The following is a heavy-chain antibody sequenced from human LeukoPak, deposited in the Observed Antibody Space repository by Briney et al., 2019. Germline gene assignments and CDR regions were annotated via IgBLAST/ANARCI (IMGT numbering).Heavy chain of an antibody. CDR2: INPNSGDT. D-gene: IGHD5-18*01. Sequence: ASVKVSCKASGYTLTVYYIHWVRQAPGQGLEWMGRINPNSGDTNFAQKFQGRVTMTRDTPISTAYMDLSGLRPDDTAVYYCAREGSGYTYGRGSYFDYRGHGILVTVSS. CDR3: AREGSGYTYGRGSYFDY. J-gene: IGHJ4*01. CDR1: GYTLTVYY. V-gene: IGHV1-2*06.